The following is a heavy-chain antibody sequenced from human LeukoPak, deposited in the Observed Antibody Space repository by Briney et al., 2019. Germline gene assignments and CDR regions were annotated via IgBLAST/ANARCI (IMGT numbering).Heavy chain of an antibody. J-gene: IGHJ4*02. Sequence: ASVKVSCKASGYTFTSYDINWVRQATGQGLEWMGWMNPNSGNTGYAQKFQGRVTMTRNTSISTAYMELSSLRSEDTAVYYCARIRVEYSYGYGIGYWGQGTLVTVSS. D-gene: IGHD5-18*01. CDR3: ARIRVEYSYGYGIGY. CDR2: MNPNSGNT. V-gene: IGHV1-8*01. CDR1: GYTFTSYD.